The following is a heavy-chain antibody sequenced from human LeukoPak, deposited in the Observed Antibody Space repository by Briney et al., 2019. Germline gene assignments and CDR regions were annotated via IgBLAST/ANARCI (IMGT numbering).Heavy chain of an antibody. CDR1: GGSISSGGYY. CDR2: IYYSGST. J-gene: IGHJ4*02. V-gene: IGHV4-31*03. CDR3: ARTEMSHHTPGALGY. Sequence: SETLSLTCTVSGGSISSGGYYWSWIRQHPGKGLEWIGYIYYSGSTYYNPSLKSRVTISVDTSKNQFSLKLSSVTAADTAVYYCARTEMSHHTPGALGYWGQGTLVTVSS. D-gene: IGHD1-14*01.